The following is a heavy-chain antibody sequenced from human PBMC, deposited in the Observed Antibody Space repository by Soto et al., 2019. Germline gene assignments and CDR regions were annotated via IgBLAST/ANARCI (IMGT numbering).Heavy chain of an antibody. D-gene: IGHD4-17*01. J-gene: IGHJ6*02. Sequence: ASVKVSCKASGYTFTSYAMHCVRQAPGQMLEWMGWINAGNGNTKYSQKFQGRVTITRDTSASTAYMELSSLRSEDAAVYYCARGALATVTYYYYYGMDVWGQGTTVTVSS. V-gene: IGHV1-3*01. CDR3: ARGALATVTYYYYYGMDV. CDR2: INAGNGNT. CDR1: GYTFTSYA.